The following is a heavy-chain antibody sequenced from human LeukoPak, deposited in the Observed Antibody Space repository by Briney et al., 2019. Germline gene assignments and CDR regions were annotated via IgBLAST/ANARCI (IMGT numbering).Heavy chain of an antibody. Sequence: SETLSLTCAVYGGSFSGYYWSWIRQPPGKGLEWIGEINHSGSTNYNPSPKSRVTISVDTSKNQFSLKLSSVTAADTAVYYCARHSKAHYDILTGYYSSWFDPWGQGTLVTVSS. D-gene: IGHD3-9*01. CDR2: INHSGST. J-gene: IGHJ5*02. CDR3: ARHSKAHYDILTGYYSSWFDP. CDR1: GGSFSGYY. V-gene: IGHV4-34*01.